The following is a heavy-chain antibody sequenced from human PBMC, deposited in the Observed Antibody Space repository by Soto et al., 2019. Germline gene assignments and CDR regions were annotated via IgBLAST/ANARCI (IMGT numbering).Heavy chain of an antibody. D-gene: IGHD3-10*01. V-gene: IGHV1-24*01. CDR3: ATDLRASIPFDI. J-gene: IGHJ3*02. CDR1: GYTLTELS. CDR2: FDPEDGET. Sequence: ASVKVSCKVSGYTLTELSMHWVRQAPGKGLEWMGGFDPEDGETIYAQKFQGRVTMTEDTSTDTAYMELSSLRSEDTAVYYCATDLRASIPFDIWGQGTMVTVSS.